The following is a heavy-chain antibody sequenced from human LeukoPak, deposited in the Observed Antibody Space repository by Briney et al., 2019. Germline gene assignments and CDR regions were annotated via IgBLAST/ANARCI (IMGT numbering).Heavy chain of an antibody. CDR2: ISGSGGST. CDR1: GFTFSNFA. Sequence: GGSLRLSCAASGFTFSNFAMTWVRQAPGKGLEWVSAISGSGGSTYYADSVKGRFTISRDNTKNTLYLQMNSLRAEDTAVYYCAKARSLHTDFDCSGLGTLVTVSS. CDR3: AKARSLHTDFDC. J-gene: IGHJ4*02. V-gene: IGHV3-23*01. D-gene: IGHD5-18*01.